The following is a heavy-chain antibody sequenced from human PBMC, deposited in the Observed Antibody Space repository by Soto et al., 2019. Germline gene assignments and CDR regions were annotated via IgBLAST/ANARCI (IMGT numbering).Heavy chain of an antibody. CDR1: GDSIRTLYY. CDR2: IHHSGGT. CDR3: ARGRGYRYGLEP. J-gene: IGHJ5*02. D-gene: IGHD5-18*01. Sequence: SETLSLTCTVSGDSIRTLYYWSWIRQTPGKGLEWIGHIHHSGGTSYNPSLKSLVAISVDTSKNQFSLKVDSVTAADTAVYYCARGRGYRYGLEPWGQGTPVTVYS. V-gene: IGHV4-59*01.